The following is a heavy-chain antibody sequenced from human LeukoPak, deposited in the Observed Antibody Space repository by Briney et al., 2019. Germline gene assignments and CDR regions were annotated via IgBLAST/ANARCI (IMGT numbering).Heavy chain of an antibody. CDR2: IYNSGST. CDR1: GGSISRGGYY. V-gene: IGHV4-31*03. Sequence: SETLSLTCTVSGGSISRGGYYWSWIPQHPGKGLEWIGYIYNSGSTYYNPSLKSRVTMSVDTSKNQFSLQLSSVTAADTAVYYCARGRTNQDYWGQGTLVTVSS. CDR3: ARGRTNQDY. J-gene: IGHJ4*02.